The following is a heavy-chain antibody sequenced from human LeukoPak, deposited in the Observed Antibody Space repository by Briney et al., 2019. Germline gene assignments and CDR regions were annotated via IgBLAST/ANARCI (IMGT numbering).Heavy chain of an antibody. CDR3: ARDPGNFDY. Sequence: GGSLRLSCAASGFTFSSYSMNWVRQAPGKGLEWVSYISGSSSTIHYADSVKGRFTISRDNAKNSLHLQMNSLRDEDTAVYYCARDPGNFDYRGHGTLVTVSS. CDR1: GFTFSSYS. V-gene: IGHV3-48*02. CDR2: ISGSSSTI. J-gene: IGHJ4*01. D-gene: IGHD6-13*01.